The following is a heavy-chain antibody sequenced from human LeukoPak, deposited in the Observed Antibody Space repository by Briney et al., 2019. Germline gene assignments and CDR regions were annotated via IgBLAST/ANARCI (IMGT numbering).Heavy chain of an antibody. D-gene: IGHD3-3*01. Sequence: DPSETLSLTCTVSGDSINTTTYYWGWIRQPPGKGLEWTGNIYYSGSTYYNPSLKSRVTISVDTSKNQFSLRLSSVTAADTAVYYCARRRVTIFGVVRPRDAFDIWGQGTMVTVSS. CDR1: GDSINTTTYY. J-gene: IGHJ3*02. CDR2: IYYSGST. CDR3: ARRRVTIFGVVRPRDAFDI. V-gene: IGHV4-39*07.